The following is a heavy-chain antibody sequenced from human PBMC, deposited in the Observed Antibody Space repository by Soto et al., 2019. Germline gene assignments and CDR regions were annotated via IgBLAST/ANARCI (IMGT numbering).Heavy chain of an antibody. V-gene: IGHV3-7*01. J-gene: IGHJ4*02. CDR2: IKQDGSEK. Sequence: EVQLVESGGGLVQPGGSLRLSCAASRFTFSSYWMSWVRQAPGKGLEWVGNIKQDGSEKYYVDSVKGRFTISRDNAKNSLYLQINILRSEDTAVYYCARDWAYSHDSWGQGTRVTVSS. CDR3: ARDWAYSHDS. D-gene: IGHD5-18*01. CDR1: RFTFSSYW.